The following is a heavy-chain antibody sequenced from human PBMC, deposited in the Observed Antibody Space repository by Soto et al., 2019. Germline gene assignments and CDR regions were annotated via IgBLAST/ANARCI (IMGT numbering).Heavy chain of an antibody. D-gene: IGHD5-18*01. V-gene: IGHV3-30*18. CDR1: GFTFSNYA. J-gene: IGHJ4*02. Sequence: GGSLRLSCAASGFTFSNYAMNWVRQAPGQGLEWVAVISYDGSNEYYADSVKGRFTISRDNSKNTLYLQMNSLRAEDTAVYYCAKGFNGYSYANAHFDYWGQGTLVTVSS. CDR2: ISYDGSNE. CDR3: AKGFNGYSYANAHFDY.